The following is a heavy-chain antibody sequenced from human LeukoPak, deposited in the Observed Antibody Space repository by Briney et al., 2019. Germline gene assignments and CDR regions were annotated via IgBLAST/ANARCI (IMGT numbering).Heavy chain of an antibody. CDR3: ATYLGGHYNYDSSVD. D-gene: IGHD3-22*01. CDR2: FDPEDGET. V-gene: IGHV1-24*01. Sequence: ASVKVSCKVSGYTLTELSMHWVRQAPGKGLEWMGGFDPEDGETIYTQKFQGRVTMTEDTSTDTAYMELSSLRSEDTAVYYCATYLGGHYNYDSSVDWGQGTLVTVSS. CDR1: GYTLTELS. J-gene: IGHJ4*02.